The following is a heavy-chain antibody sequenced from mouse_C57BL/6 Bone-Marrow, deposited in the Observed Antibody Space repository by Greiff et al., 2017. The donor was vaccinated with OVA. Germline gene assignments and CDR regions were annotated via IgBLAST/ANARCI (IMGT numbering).Heavy chain of an antibody. CDR2: IRNKANGYTT. J-gene: IGHJ3*01. CDR3: ASYNTWFAY. Sequence: EVQVVESGGGLVQPGGSLSLSCAASGFTFTDYYMSWVRQPPGKALEWLGFIRNKANGYTTEYSASVKGRFTISRDNSQSILYLQMNALRAEDSATYYCASYNTWFAYWGQGTLVTVSA. V-gene: IGHV7-3*01. CDR1: GFTFTDYY.